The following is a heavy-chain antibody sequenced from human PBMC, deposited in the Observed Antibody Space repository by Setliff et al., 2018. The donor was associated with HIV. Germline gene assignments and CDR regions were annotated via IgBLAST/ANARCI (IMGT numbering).Heavy chain of an antibody. J-gene: IGHJ6*03. CDR1: GDSISSGGYY. CDR3: ATGRLYYYMYV. V-gene: IGHV4-31*03. Sequence: TLSLTCTVSGDSISSGGYYWTWIRQHPGGGLDWIGYISYSGSTFYNPSLKSRVTMSLDTSYNQFSLKLHSVTAADTAVFYCATGRLYYYMYVWGKGTTVTVSS. CDR2: ISYSGST. D-gene: IGHD1-1*01.